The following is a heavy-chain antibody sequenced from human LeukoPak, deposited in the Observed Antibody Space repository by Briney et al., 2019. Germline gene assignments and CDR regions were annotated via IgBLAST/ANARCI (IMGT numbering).Heavy chain of an antibody. Sequence: TTSETLSLTCTVSGGSISSSSYYWGWIRQPPGKGLEWIGSIYYSGSTYYNPSLKSRVTISVDTSKNQFSLKLSSVTAADTAVYYCARLSAQLVPNWFDPWGQGTLVTVSS. J-gene: IGHJ5*02. V-gene: IGHV4-39*01. CDR1: GGSISSSSYY. CDR2: IYYSGST. D-gene: IGHD6-13*01. CDR3: ARLSAQLVPNWFDP.